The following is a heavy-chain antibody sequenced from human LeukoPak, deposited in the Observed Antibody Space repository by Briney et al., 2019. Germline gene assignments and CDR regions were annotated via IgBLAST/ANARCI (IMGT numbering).Heavy chain of an antibody. CDR1: GFTVSSNY. Sequence: PGGSLRLSCAASGFTVSSNYMSWVRQAPGKGLEWVSVIYSGGSTYYADSVKGRFTISRDNSKNTLYLQMNSLRAEDTAVYYCARDQGYYGSGSYIPLNYWGQGTLVTVSS. CDR3: ARDQGYYGSGSYIPLNY. CDR2: IYSGGST. J-gene: IGHJ4*02. V-gene: IGHV3-66*01. D-gene: IGHD3-10*01.